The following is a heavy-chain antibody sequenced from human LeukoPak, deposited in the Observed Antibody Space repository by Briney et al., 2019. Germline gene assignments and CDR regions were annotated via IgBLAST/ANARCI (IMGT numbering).Heavy chain of an antibody. D-gene: IGHD6-13*01. Sequence: PGGSLRLSWAASGFTCSGYGMHWVRQAPSKGLEWVGCIQYDGSNKYYADSVKGRFTISRDNSQNTLYLQMNSLRPEDTAVYYCAKQRAAVDYYCDYWGRGTLVTVSS. V-gene: IGHV3-30*02. CDR1: GFTCSGYG. J-gene: IGHJ4*02. CDR2: IQYDGSNK. CDR3: AKQRAAVDYYCDY.